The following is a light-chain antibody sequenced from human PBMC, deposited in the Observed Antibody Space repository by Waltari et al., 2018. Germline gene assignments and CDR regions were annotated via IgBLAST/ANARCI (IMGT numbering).Light chain of an antibody. J-gene: IGLJ3*02. CDR2: DVS. CDR1: SSDVGTYNY. CDR3: SSYITTNTREL. Sequence: QSALTQPASVSGSPGQSITISCTGTSSDVGTYNYVSWYQQHPGKVPKLLIYDVSYRPSWFSYPLSGSKFGNTASLTISGLQAEDEADYYCSSYITTNTRELFGGGTSLTVL. V-gene: IGLV2-14*03.